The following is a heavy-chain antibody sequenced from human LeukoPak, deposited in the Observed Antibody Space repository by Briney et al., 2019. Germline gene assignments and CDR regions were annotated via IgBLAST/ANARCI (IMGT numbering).Heavy chain of an antibody. Sequence: KPGESLRISCKGSGYSFTSYWISWVRQMPGKGLEWMGRIDPSDSYTNYSPSFQGHVTISADKSISTAYLQWSSLKASDTAIYYCARQDSSVATAGDFDYWGQGTLVTVSS. V-gene: IGHV5-10-1*01. CDR3: ARQDSSVATAGDFDY. CDR2: IDPSDSYT. CDR1: GYSFTSYW. J-gene: IGHJ4*02. D-gene: IGHD6-13*01.